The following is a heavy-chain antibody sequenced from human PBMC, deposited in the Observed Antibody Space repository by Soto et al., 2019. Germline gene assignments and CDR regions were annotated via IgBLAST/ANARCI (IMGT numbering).Heavy chain of an antibody. CDR3: ARDNVDIVATRFLGSWFDP. D-gene: IGHD5-12*01. J-gene: IGHJ5*02. CDR1: VGSSSSGGYY. V-gene: IGHV4-31*03. CDR2: IYYSGST. Sequence: SETLSLTCTVSVGSSSSGGYYWIWIRHHPGKGLEWIGYIYYSGSTYCNPSLKSRVTISVDTSKNQFSLKLSSVTAADTAVYYCARDNVDIVATRFLGSWFDPWGQGTLVTVS.